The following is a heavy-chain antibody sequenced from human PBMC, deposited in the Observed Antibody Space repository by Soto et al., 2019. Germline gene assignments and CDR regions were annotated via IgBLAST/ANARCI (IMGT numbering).Heavy chain of an antibody. CDR1: AFSLSTGGVG. J-gene: IGHJ6*02. Sequence: QITLKESGPTLVKPTQTLTLTCTFSAFSLSTGGVGVGWIRQPPGKALEWLAIIYWDDVQLYSPSLRSRPTITKDTSKNQVVITMTKMDPVDTATYYCIQGRCGGDCVQSYASYYDCGMDVWGQGTTVTVSS. V-gene: IGHV2-5*02. CDR2: IYWDDVQ. CDR3: IQGRCGGDCVQSYASYYDCGMDV. D-gene: IGHD2-21*02.